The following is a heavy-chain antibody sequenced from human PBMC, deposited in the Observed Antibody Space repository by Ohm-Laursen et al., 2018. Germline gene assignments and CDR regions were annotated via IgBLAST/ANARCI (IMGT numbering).Heavy chain of an antibody. V-gene: IGHV3-7*01. CDR1: GFTFSSYA. D-gene: IGHD6-13*01. J-gene: IGHJ4*02. CDR3: ARAMLVQSY. Sequence: SLRLSCSASGFTFSSYAMNWVRQAPGKGLEWVANIKQDGSEKYYVDSVKGRFTISRDNAKNSLYLQMNSLRAEDTAVYYCARAMLVQSYWGQGTLVTVSS. CDR2: IKQDGSEK.